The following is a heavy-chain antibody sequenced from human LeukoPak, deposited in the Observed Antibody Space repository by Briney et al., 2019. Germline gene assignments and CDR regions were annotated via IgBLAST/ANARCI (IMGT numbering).Heavy chain of an antibody. CDR3: ARKRGGCYPD. CDR1: GYTFTHYD. D-gene: IGHD2-15*01. CDR2: ISPYNGDT. Sequence: ASVTVSCKPSGYTFTHYDICWVRQAPGQGLEWMGRISPYNGDTYYAQKLQGRVTMTTDTSTRTAYLQLESLTPDDTAVYYCARKRGGCYPDWGQGTLVIVSS. J-gene: IGHJ4*02. V-gene: IGHV1-18*01.